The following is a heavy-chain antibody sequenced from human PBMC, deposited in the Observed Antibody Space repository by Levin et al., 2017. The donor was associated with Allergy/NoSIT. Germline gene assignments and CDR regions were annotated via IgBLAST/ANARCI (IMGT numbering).Heavy chain of an antibody. V-gene: IGHV3-11*05. Sequence: GGSLRLSCAASGFTFSDYYMSWIRQAPGKGLEWVSYISSSSSYTNYADSVKGRFTISRDNAKNSLYLQMNSLRAEDTAVYYCARDWYDIVVVPAADDDAFDIWGQGTMVTVSS. CDR1: GFTFSDYY. CDR2: ISSSSSYT. CDR3: ARDWYDIVVVPAADDDAFDI. D-gene: IGHD2-2*01. J-gene: IGHJ3*02.